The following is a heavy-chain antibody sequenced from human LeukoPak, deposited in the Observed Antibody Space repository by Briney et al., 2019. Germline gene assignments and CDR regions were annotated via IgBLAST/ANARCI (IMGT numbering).Heavy chain of an antibody. J-gene: IGHJ4*02. V-gene: IGHV4-61*02. Sequence: KTSQTLSLTCTVSVGSISSGSYYWSWIRQPAGKGLEWIGRIYTSGSTHYNPSLKSRVTISVDTSKNQFSLKLSSVTAAETAVYYCARVLWELGEGYFDYWGQGTLVTVSS. CDR3: ARVLWELGEGYFDY. CDR1: VGSISSGSYY. CDR2: IYTSGST. D-gene: IGHD1-26*01.